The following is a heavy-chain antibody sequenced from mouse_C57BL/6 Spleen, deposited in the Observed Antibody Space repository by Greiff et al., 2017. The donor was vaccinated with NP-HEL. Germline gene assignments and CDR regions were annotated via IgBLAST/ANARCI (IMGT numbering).Heavy chain of an antibody. CDR2: IYPGDGDT. CDR3: ARSGAIYYEGY. D-gene: IGHD2-4*01. CDR1: GYAFSSSW. V-gene: IGHV1-82*01. J-gene: IGHJ3*01. Sequence: QVQLQQSGPELVKPGASVKISCKASGYAFSSSWMNWVKQRPGKGLEWIGRIYPGDGDTNYNGKFKGKATLTADKSSSTAYMQLSSLTSEDSAVYVCARSGAIYYEGYWGQGTLVTVSA.